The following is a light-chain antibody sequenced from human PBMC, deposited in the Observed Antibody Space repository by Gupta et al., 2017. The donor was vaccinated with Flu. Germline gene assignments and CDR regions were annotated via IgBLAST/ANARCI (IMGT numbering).Light chain of an antibody. V-gene: IGKV4-1*01. CDR3: QQDDYSPIT. J-gene: IGKJ3*01. Sequence: SLGERATINCKSSQSGSASFKNKNYLAWYQHKPGQPPKVLIYWASTRQSGVPDRFSGRGSGTDFTLTISSLQAEDVTVYYCQQDDYSPITFGHGTKVDIK. CDR1: QSGSASFKNKNY. CDR2: WAS.